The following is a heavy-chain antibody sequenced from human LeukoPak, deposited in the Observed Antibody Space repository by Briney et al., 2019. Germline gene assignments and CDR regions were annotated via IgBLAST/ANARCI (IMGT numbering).Heavy chain of an antibody. V-gene: IGHV4-38-2*01. J-gene: IGHJ4*02. CDR1: GYSISSGYH. CDR2: MSHSGST. CDR3: ARHHLYDSSGDGRYYFDY. D-gene: IGHD3-22*01. Sequence: SETLSLTCGVSGYSISSGYHWGWIRQPTGKGLEWIGSMSHSGSTYYNPSLKSRVTISVDTSKNQFSVKLSSVTAADTAVYYCARHHLYDSSGDGRYYFDYWGQGTLVTVSS.